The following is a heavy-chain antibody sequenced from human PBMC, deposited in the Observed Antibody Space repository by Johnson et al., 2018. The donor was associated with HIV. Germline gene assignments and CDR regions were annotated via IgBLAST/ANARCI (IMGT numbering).Heavy chain of an antibody. Sequence: QVQLVESGGGLVKPGGSLRLSCAASGFSFSDYYMSWIRQAPGKGLEWVSYISSSGSTIYYAASVVKGRFTISRDNAKNSVFLQMNRLRVEDTAIYYCARQPDNFWSSDAFDIWGQGTMVTVSS. D-gene: IGHD3-3*01. J-gene: IGHJ3*02. CDR3: ARQPDNFWSSDAFDI. CDR2: ISSSGSTI. V-gene: IGHV3-11*04. CDR1: GFSFSDYY.